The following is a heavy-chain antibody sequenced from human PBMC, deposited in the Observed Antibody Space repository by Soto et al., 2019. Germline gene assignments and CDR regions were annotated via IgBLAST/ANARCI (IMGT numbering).Heavy chain of an antibody. CDR2: IIPIFGTA. D-gene: IGHD3-22*01. CDR1: GGTFSSYA. J-gene: IGHJ3*02. CDR3: ARVLKGYYDSSGYACDI. Sequence: QVQLVQSGAEVKKPGSSVKVSCKASGGTFSSYAISWVRQAPGQGLDWMGGIIPIFGTANYAQKFQGRVTITADASTSTAYMELSTLRSEDTAVYYCARVLKGYYDSSGYACDIWGQGTMVTVSS. V-gene: IGHV1-69*01.